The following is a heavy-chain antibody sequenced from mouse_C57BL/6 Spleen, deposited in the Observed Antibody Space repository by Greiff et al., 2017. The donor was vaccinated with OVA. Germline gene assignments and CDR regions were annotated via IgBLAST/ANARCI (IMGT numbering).Heavy chain of an antibody. Sequence: QVQLQQSGPELVKPGASVKISCKASGYAFSSSWMNWVKQRPGKGLEWIGRIYPGDGDTNYNGKFKGKATLTADKSSSTAYMQLSSLTSEDSAVSSCARSDWDGRFEYWGPGTTLTVSS. CDR1: GYAFSSSW. CDR2: IYPGDGDT. J-gene: IGHJ2*01. V-gene: IGHV1-82*01. D-gene: IGHD4-1*01. CDR3: ARSDWDGRFEY.